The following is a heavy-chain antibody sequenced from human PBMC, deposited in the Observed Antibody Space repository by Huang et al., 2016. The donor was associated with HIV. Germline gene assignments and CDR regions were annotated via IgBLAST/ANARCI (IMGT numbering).Heavy chain of an antibody. CDR1: GFNFSNYY. D-gene: IGHD3-16*01. V-gene: IGHV3-7*01. J-gene: IGHJ4*02. CDR2: IAQDGSQR. Sequence: EVQLVESGGTWVQSGGSLRLSCTASGFNFSNYYMTWVRQAQGKALEWVANIAQDGSQRYYGDSVKGRFSISRDNVDNSLFLQMSGLRAEDTAVYYCAQGGFSYGFWGQGTLVSVSS. CDR3: AQGGFSYGF.